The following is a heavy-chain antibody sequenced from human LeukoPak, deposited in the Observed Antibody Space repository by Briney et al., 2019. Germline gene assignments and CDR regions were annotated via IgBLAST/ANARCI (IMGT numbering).Heavy chain of an antibody. D-gene: IGHD5/OR15-5a*01. CDR2: ISASSVDT. CDR1: GFTFSNHA. J-gene: IGHJ5*01. Sequence: GGSLRLSCVASGFTFSNHAMTWVRQAPGKGLEWVSAISASSVDTFYAPSVKGRFTISRDNSKNTLYLQINSLRAEDTAIYYCAKDVWWLVSWGQGTLVTVSS. V-gene: IGHV3-23*01. CDR3: AKDVWWLVS.